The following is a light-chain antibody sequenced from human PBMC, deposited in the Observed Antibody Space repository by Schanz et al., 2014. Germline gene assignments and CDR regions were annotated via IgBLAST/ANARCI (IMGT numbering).Light chain of an antibody. J-gene: IGLJ3*02. Sequence: QAVVTQEPSLTVSPGGTVTLTCGSSTGAVTSGHYPYWFQQKPGQAPRTMIYDTTNTPSWTPAWFSGSLLEGKAALTLSGEQPEDEAEYFCLLQYSGGSRVFGGGTKLTVL. V-gene: IGLV7-46*01. CDR2: DTT. CDR1: TGAVTSGHY. CDR3: LLQYSGGSRV.